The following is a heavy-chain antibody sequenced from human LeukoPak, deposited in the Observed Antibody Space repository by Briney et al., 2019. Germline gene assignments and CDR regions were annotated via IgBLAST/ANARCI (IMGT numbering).Heavy chain of an antibody. D-gene: IGHD5-24*01. CDR3: ASSLTYNFLGYYYGMDV. CDR1: GFTFSSYG. Sequence: GGSLRLSCAASGFTFSSYGMHWVRQAPGKGLEWVAVISYDGSNKYYADSVKGRFTISRDNSKNTLYLQMNSLRAEDTAVYYCASSLTYNFLGYYYGMDVWGKGTTVTVSS. J-gene: IGHJ6*04. CDR2: ISYDGSNK. V-gene: IGHV3-30*03.